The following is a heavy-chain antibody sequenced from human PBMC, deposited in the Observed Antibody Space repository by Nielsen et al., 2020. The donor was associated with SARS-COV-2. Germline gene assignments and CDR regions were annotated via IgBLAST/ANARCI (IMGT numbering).Heavy chain of an antibody. CDR2: IRSKANSYAT. Sequence: GGSLRLSCAASGFTFNGSAMHWVRQASGKGLEWVGRIRSKANSYATAYAASVKGRFTISRDDSKNTAYLQMNSLKTEDTAVYYCTRLSGPGDYWGQGTLVTVSS. V-gene: IGHV3-73*01. J-gene: IGHJ4*02. CDR3: TRLSGPGDY. CDR1: GFTFNGSA. D-gene: IGHD6-25*01.